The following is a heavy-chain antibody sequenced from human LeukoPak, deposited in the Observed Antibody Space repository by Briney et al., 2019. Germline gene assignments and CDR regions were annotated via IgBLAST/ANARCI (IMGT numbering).Heavy chain of an antibody. CDR2: INPNSGGT. Sequence: ASVKVSCKASGYTFTGYYMHWVRQAPGQGLEWMGRINPNSGGTNYAQKFKGRVTMTRDTSISTAYMELSRLRSDDTAVYYCARGDSRGDYYYYYMDVWGKGTTVTVSS. CDR3: ARGDSRGDYYYYYMDV. CDR1: GYTFTGYY. J-gene: IGHJ6*03. V-gene: IGHV1-2*06. D-gene: IGHD2-21*02.